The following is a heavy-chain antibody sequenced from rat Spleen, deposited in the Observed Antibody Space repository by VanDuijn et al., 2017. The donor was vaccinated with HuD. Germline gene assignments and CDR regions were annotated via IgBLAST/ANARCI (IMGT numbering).Heavy chain of an antibody. D-gene: IGHD4-6*01. CDR1: GFSLISYA. J-gene: IGHJ2*01. V-gene: IGHV2-13*01. CDR2: IWGNGNT. CDR3: TRGTYFRH. Sequence: QVLLQESGPGLVQSSQTLSLSCTVSGFSLISYAINWVRQPPGKGLEWMGLIWGNGNTNYNSALKSRLSISRDSSKGQVYLKMNSLQSEDAATFYCTRGTYFRHWGQGVMVTVSS.